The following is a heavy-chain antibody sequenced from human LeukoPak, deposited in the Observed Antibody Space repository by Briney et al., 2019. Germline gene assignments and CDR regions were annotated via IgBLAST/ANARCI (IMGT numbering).Heavy chain of an antibody. CDR3: ARDQNYYDTNTYYGIDC. J-gene: IGHJ4*02. V-gene: IGHV1-2*02. CDR1: GYTFTGHY. Sequence: ASVKVSCKTSGYTFTGHYIHWVRQAPGQGLQWVGWVNANNGATHCAQKLQDRVTMTRDTPISTAYMELSRLTSDDTAVYYCARDQNYYDTNTYYGIDCWGQGTLVTVSS. D-gene: IGHD3-22*01. CDR2: VNANNGAT.